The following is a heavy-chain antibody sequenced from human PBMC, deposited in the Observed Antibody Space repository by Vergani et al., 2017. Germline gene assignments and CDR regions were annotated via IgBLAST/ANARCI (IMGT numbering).Heavy chain of an antibody. V-gene: IGHV3-33*01. CDR3: ARDLGVGAPKGVDY. D-gene: IGHD1-26*01. CDR1: GFTFSSYG. Sequence: QVQLVESGGGVVQPGRSLRLSCAASGFTFSSYGMHWVRQAPGKGLEWVAVIWYDGSNKYYADSVKGRFTISRDNSKNTLYLQMNSLRAEDTAVYYCARDLGVGAPKGVDYWGQGTLVTVSS. J-gene: IGHJ4*02. CDR2: IWYDGSNK.